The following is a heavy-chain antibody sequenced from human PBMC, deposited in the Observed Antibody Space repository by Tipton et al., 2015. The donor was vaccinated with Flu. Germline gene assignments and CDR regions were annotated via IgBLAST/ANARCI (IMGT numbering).Heavy chain of an antibody. V-gene: IGHV4-34*01. CDR3: ARDSSGYSIFFDY. CDR1: GGSFSGYY. D-gene: IGHD3-22*01. CDR2: INHSGST. J-gene: IGHJ4*02. Sequence: NLSLTCAVYGGSFSGYYWSWIRQPPGKGLEWIGEINHSGSTNYNPSLKSRVTISVDTSKNQFSLKLSSVTAADTAVYYCARDSSGYSIFFDYWGQGTLVTVSS.